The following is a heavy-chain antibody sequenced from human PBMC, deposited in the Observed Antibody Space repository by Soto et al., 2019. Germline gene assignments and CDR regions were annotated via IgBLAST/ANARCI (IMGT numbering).Heavy chain of an antibody. J-gene: IGHJ4*02. V-gene: IGHV3-23*01. D-gene: IGHD3-9*01. Sequence: GGSLRLSCAASGFTVSNDWMTLVRQTAGKGLEWVSAISGSGGSTYYADSVKGRFTISRDNSKNTLYLQMNSLRAEDTAVYYCAKDNLRYFDWLLRPDYWGQGTLVTVSS. CDR3: AKDNLRYFDWLLRPDY. CDR1: GFTVSNDW. CDR2: ISGSGGST.